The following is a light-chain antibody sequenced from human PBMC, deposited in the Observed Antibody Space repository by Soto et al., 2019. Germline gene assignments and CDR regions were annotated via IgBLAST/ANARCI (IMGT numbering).Light chain of an antibody. J-gene: IGKJ1*01. V-gene: IGKV1-5*01. CDR2: DGS. CDR3: QQYSSFPWT. CDR1: QSISSW. Sequence: DIQMTQSPSTLSASVGDRVTITCRASQSISSWLAWYQQKPGKAPKLLIYDGSSFESGVPSRFSGSGSGTEFTLTISSLQPDDSATYYCQQYSSFPWTFGQGTKVDIK.